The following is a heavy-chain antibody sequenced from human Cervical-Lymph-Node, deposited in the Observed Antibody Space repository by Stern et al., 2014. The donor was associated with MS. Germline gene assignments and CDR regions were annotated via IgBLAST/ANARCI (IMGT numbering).Heavy chain of an antibody. CDR1: GGTFNTFA. CDR3: ARGDSEAPIYYFDY. Sequence: QDKLVQSGAEVKKPGSSVKVSCKTSGGTFNTFAIGWVRQPPGQGLEWRGGITPLFDATNYAQKCQGRLTITADESTRTVYMELSSLRFDDTAMYYCARGDSEAPIYYFDYWGQGTLVSVSS. D-gene: IGHD2-21*01. V-gene: IGHV1-69*12. J-gene: IGHJ4*02. CDR2: ITPLFDAT.